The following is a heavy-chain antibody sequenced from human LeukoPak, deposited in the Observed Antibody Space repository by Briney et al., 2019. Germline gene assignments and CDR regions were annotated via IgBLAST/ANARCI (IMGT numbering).Heavy chain of an antibody. CDR1: GGSISSSSYY. Sequence: SETLSLTCTVSGGSISSSSYYWGRIRQPPGTGLEWIGSIYYSGSTYYNPSLKSRVTISVDTSKNQFSLKLSSVTAADTAVYYCARHERDCSGGSCYSNWFDPWGQGTLVTVSS. V-gene: IGHV4-39*01. D-gene: IGHD2-15*01. J-gene: IGHJ5*02. CDR2: IYYSGST. CDR3: ARHERDCSGGSCYSNWFDP.